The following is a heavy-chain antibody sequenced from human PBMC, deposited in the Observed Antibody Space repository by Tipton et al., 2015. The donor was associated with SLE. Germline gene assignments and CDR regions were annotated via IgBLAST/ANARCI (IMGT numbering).Heavy chain of an antibody. V-gene: IGHV4-61*09. CDR3: ARENSYVFDY. CDR2: INSRGTT. Sequence: TLSLTCTVSGGSISSGRYYWSWIRQPAGKGLEWIGHINSRGTTNYNPSLKSRVTISVDTSKNQFSLRLNSMTAADTAVFYCARENSYVFDYWGQGTLVTVSS. CDR1: GGSISSGRYY. D-gene: IGHD5-18*01. J-gene: IGHJ4*02.